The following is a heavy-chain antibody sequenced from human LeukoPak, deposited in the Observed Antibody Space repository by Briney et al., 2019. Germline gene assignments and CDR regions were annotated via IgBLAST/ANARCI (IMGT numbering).Heavy chain of an antibody. Sequence: SETLSLTCTVSGGSISSSSYYWGWIRQPPGKGLEWIGSIYYSGSTYYNPSLKSRVTISVDTSKNQFSLKLSSVTAADTAVYYCARHLSKLGIGGGAFDIWGQGTMVTVSS. CDR3: ARHLSKLGIGGGAFDI. CDR1: GGSISSSSYY. D-gene: IGHD7-27*01. V-gene: IGHV4-39*01. J-gene: IGHJ3*02. CDR2: IYYSGST.